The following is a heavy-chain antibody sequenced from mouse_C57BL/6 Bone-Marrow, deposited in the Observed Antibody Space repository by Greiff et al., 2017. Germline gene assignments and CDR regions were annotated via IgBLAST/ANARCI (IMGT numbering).Heavy chain of an antibody. CDR3: ARRGTGTYYAMDY. V-gene: IGHV5-12*01. CDR2: ISNGGGST. D-gene: IGHD4-1*01. J-gene: IGHJ4*01. Sequence: EVNLVESGGGLVQPGGSLKLSCAASGFTFSDYYMYWVRQTPEKRLEWVAYISNGGGSTYYPDTVKGRFTISRDNAKNTLYLQMSRLKSEDTAMYYCARRGTGTYYAMDYWGQGTSVTVSS. CDR1: GFTFSDYY.